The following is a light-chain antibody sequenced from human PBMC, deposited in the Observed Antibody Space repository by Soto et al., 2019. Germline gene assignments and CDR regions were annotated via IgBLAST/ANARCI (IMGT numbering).Light chain of an antibody. Sequence: SVLSLPASVCGSPGQSITISCTGTISDVGGYNYVSWYQQHPGKAPKLMIYEVSNRPSGVSNRFSGYKYGNTASLTTSGLQAEDEADYYCSSYTSSSTLVFGTGTKVTVL. CDR2: EVS. CDR3: SSYTSSSTLV. CDR1: ISDVGGYNY. J-gene: IGLJ1*01. V-gene: IGLV2-14*01.